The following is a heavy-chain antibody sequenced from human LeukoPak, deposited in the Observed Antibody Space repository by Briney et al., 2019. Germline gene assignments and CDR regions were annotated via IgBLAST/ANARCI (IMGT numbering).Heavy chain of an antibody. CDR1: GGSISSYY. V-gene: IGHV4-59*08. J-gene: IGHJ4*02. D-gene: IGHD6-19*01. Sequence: PSETLSLTCTVSGGSISSYYWSWIRQPPGKGLEWIGSIYHTGSTYDNPSLKSRVTISVDTSKNQFSLKLSSVTAADTAVYYCARNMAGTFDYWGQGTLVTVSS. CDR3: ARNMAGTFDY. CDR2: IYHTGST.